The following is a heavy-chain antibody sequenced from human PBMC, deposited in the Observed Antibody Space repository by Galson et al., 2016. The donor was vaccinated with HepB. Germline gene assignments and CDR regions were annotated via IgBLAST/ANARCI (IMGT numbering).Heavy chain of an antibody. CDR2: IYQTGTA. J-gene: IGHJ4*02. CDR3: TRGTLGTTASMAFDY. CDR1: GDSINNNYW. Sequence: SETLSLTCAVSGDSINNNYWWSWLRQSPGKGLEWLGEIYQTGTAHYNPSFTSRATISIDKSKNQISLRLGSVTAADTAVYYCTRGTLGTTASMAFDYWGQGTLVSVSS. V-gene: IGHV4-4*02. D-gene: IGHD1-26*01.